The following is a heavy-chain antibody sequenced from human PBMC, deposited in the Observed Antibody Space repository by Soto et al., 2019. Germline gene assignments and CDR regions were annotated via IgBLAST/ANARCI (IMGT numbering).Heavy chain of an antibody. J-gene: IGHJ4*02. V-gene: IGHV3-30*03. CDR3: ARDGSYYFDY. CDR1: GFTFSSYS. CDR2: ISYDGSNK. Sequence: GSLRLSCAASGFTFSSYSMNWVRQAPGKGLEWVAVISYDGSNKYYADSVKGRFTISRDNSKNTLYLQMNSLRAEDTAVYYCARDGSYYFDYWGQGTLVTVSS. D-gene: IGHD1-26*01.